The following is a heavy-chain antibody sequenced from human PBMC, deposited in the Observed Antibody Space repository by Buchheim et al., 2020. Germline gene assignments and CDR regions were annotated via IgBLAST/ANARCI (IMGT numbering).Heavy chain of an antibody. CDR1: GGSFSGYY. Sequence: QVQLQQWGAGLLKPSETLSLTCAVYGGSFSGYYWSWIRQPPGKGLEWIGEINHSGSTNYNPSLKSRVTISVDTSKNQFSLKLSSVTAADTAVYYCARQADRIFAIRRLGNWFDPWGQGTL. CDR2: INHSGST. J-gene: IGHJ5*02. D-gene: IGHD3-3*02. V-gene: IGHV4-34*01. CDR3: ARQADRIFAIRRLGNWFDP.